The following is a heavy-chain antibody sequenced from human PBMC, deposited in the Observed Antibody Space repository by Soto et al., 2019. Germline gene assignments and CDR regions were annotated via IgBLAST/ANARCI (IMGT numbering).Heavy chain of an antibody. D-gene: IGHD3-16*01. CDR1: GFTFSSYG. CDR2: ISYDGSNK. V-gene: IGHV3-30*18. CDR3: AKGLGAQYNWFDP. J-gene: IGHJ5*02. Sequence: GGSLRLSCAASGFTFSSYGMHWVRQAPGKGLEWVAVISYDGSNKYYADSVKGRFTISRDNSKNTLYLQMNSLRAEDTAVYYCAKGLGAQYNWFDPWGQGTLVTVSS.